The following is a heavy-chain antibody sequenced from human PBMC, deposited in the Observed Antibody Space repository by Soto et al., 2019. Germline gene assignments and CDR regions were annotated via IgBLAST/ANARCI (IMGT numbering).Heavy chain of an antibody. CDR3: SSTYYDFWSGYSALVNYYGMDV. V-gene: IGHV4-59*01. Sequence: SETLSLTCTVSGGSISSYYWSWIRQPPGKGLEWIGYIYYSGSTNYNPSLKSRVTISVDTSKNQFSLKLSSVTAADTAVYYCSSTYYDFWSGYSALVNYYGMDVWGQGTTVTVSS. J-gene: IGHJ6*02. CDR1: GGSISSYY. CDR2: IYYSGST. D-gene: IGHD3-3*01.